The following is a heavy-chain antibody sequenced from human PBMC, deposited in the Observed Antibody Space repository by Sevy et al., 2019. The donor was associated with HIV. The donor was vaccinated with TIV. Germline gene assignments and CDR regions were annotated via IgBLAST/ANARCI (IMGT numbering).Heavy chain of an antibody. J-gene: IGHJ4*02. CDR3: AREREDSSSSYFDY. V-gene: IGHV4-59*13. CDR2: IYYSGST. Sequence: SDTLSLTCTVSGGSISSYYWSWIRQPPGKGLEWIGYIYYSGSTNYNPSLKSRVTISVDTSKNQFSLKLSSVTAADTAVYYCAREREDSSSSYFDYWGQGTLVTVSS. D-gene: IGHD6-6*01. CDR1: GGSISSYY.